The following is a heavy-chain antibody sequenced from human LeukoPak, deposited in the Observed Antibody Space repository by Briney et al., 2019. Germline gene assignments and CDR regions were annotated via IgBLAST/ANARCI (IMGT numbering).Heavy chain of an antibody. D-gene: IGHD3-9*01. CDR3: ARDNDLLRYFDWPLDY. J-gene: IGHJ4*02. V-gene: IGHV3-21*01. CDR1: GFTFSSYS. CDR2: ISSSSSYI. Sequence: GSLRLSCAASGFTFSSYSMNWVRQAPGKGLEWVSSISSSSSYIYYADSVKGRFTISRDNAKNSLYLQMNSLRAEDTAVYYCARDNDLLRYFDWPLDYWGQGTLVTVSS.